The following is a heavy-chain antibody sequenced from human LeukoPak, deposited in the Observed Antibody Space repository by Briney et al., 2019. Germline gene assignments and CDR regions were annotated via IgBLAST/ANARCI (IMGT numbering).Heavy chain of an antibody. D-gene: IGHD3-10*01. CDR2: INSDGSST. J-gene: IGHJ6*02. CDR1: GFTFSSYW. Sequence: PGGSLRLSCAASGFTFSSYWMHWVRHAPGKGLVWVSRINSDGSSTSYADSVKGRFTISRDNAKNTLYLQMNSLRAEDTAVYYCAREGIMVRGVNRYYYYGMDVWGQGTTVTVSS. CDR3: AREGIMVRGVNRYYYYGMDV. V-gene: IGHV3-74*01.